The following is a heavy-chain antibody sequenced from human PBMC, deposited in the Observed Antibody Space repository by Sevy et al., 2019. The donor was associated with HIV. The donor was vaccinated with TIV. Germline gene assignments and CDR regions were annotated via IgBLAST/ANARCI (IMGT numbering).Heavy chain of an antibody. CDR3: ARDVGGGYFDY. CDR2: IKPDGSES. D-gene: IGHD3-16*01. Sequence: GGSLRLSCVASGFTFNNFWMAWVRQAPGKGLEWFANIKPDGSESNHVGSVKGRFTISRDNAKKSLYLQMNSLTAEDTAVYYWARDVGGGYFDYWGQGTLVTVSS. J-gene: IGHJ4*01. CDR1: GFTFNNFW. V-gene: IGHV3-7*03.